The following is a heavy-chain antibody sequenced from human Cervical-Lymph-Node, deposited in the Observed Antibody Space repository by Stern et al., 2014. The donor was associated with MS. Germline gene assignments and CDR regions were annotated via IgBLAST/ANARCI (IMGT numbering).Heavy chain of an antibody. D-gene: IGHD6-6*01. CDR1: GCSISNYY. J-gene: IGHJ5*02. CDR3: ARDVTTLYSSSEIWCDH. CDR2: IYSSVST. Sequence: QVQLQESGPGLVKPSETLTLTCTVSGCSISNYYWSWIRQPPGKGLEWIGYIYSSVSTNYNPPHQSRVTISLDTSKNQFSLKLSSVTAADTAVYYWARDVTTLYSSSEIWCDHWGQGTLATVSS. V-gene: IGHV4-59*01.